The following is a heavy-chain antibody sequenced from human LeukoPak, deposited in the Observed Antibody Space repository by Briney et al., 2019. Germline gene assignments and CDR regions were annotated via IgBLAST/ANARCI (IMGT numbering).Heavy chain of an antibody. Sequence: ASVKVSCKASGYTFTGYYMHWVRQAPGQRLEWMGWISTYNDNTNYAQKLQGRVTMTTDTSTSTAYMELRSLKSDDTAVYYCASLKNYYDSSGYLVTDAFDIWGQGTMVTVSS. CDR1: GYTFTGYY. D-gene: IGHD3-22*01. CDR2: ISTYNDNT. V-gene: IGHV1-18*04. CDR3: ASLKNYYDSSGYLVTDAFDI. J-gene: IGHJ3*02.